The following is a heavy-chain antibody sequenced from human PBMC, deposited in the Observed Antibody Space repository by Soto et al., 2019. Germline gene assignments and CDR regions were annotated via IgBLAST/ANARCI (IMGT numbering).Heavy chain of an antibody. CDR1: CYRFPSYV. J-gene: IGHJ3*02. CDR2: ISGSGRRT. D-gene: IGHD2-15*01. Sequence: VGSLRLSCGASCYRFPSYVMNWFRQAPGKGVEGFSGISGSGRRTNYKYSVKGRFTISRNNSKNTVYLDMKSLRAEDTALYYCLNEEGGHDAFHIWGHGTMVPVSS. CDR3: LNEEGGHDAFHI. V-gene: IGHV3-23*01.